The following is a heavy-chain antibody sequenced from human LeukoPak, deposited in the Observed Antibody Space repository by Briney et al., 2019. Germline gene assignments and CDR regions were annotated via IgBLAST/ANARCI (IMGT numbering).Heavy chain of an antibody. CDR3: ARRLTSYGDYFDY. J-gene: IGHJ4*02. Sequence: SETLSLTCTVSGYSISSGYYWGWIRQPPGKGLEWIGSIYHSGSTYYNPSLKSRVTISVDTSKNQFSLKLSSVTAADTAVYYCARRLTSYGDYFDYWGQGTLVTVSS. CDR1: GYSISSGYY. CDR2: IYHSGST. D-gene: IGHD5-18*01. V-gene: IGHV4-38-2*02.